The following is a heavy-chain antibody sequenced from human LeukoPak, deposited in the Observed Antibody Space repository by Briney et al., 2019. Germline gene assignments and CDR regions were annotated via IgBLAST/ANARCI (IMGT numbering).Heavy chain of an antibody. V-gene: IGHV3-30-3*01. Sequence: GGSLRLSCAASGFTFSSYAMHWVRQAPGKGLEWVAVISYDGSNKYYADSVKGRFTISRDNSKNTLYLQMNSLKAEDTAVYYCATADRYSSGWYGFGYWGQGTLVTVSS. CDR2: ISYDGSNK. D-gene: IGHD6-19*01. CDR1: GFTFSSYA. CDR3: ATADRYSSGWYGFGY. J-gene: IGHJ4*02.